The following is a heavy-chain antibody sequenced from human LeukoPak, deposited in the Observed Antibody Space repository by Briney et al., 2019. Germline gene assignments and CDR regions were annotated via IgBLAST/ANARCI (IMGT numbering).Heavy chain of an antibody. V-gene: IGHV3-48*03. CDR2: ISSSGSTI. CDR3: AREGLYYYGSGSYYPLDY. D-gene: IGHD3-10*01. J-gene: IGHJ4*02. Sequence: GGSLRLSCAASGFTFSSYEMNWVRQAPGKGLEWVSYISSSGSTIYYADSVKGRFTISRDNAKNSLYLQMNSLRAEDTAVYYCAREGLYYYGSGSYYPLDYWGQGTLVTVSS. CDR1: GFTFSSYE.